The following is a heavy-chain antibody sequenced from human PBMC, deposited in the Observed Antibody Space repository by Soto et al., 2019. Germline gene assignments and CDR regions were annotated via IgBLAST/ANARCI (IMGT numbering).Heavy chain of an antibody. Sequence: QVQLVESGGGVVQPGRSLRLSCAASGFTFSSYGMHWVRQAPGKGLEWVAVICDDGSNKYYADSVKGRFTISRDNSKNELYMQMNSMKAEDTAVYYCERDVWLKPMIFYYYGRDVWGQGTTVTASS. V-gene: IGHV3-33*01. CDR3: ERDVWLKPMIFYYYGRDV. CDR2: ICDDGSNK. CDR1: GFTFSSYG. D-gene: IGHD3-22*01. J-gene: IGHJ6*02.